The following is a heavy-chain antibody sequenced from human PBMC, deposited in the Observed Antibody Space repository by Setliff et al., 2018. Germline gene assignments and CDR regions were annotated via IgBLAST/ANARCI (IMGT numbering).Heavy chain of an antibody. CDR1: GGTFSSFD. CDR2: IMPIFGTT. D-gene: IGHD3-3*01. J-gene: IGHJ6*03. Sequence: SVKVSCKASGGTFSSFDISWVRQAPGQGLEWMGGIMPIFGTTNYAQKFQGRVTITTDESTSTAYMELSSLTSEDTAVYYCARERGVVVSSVEYYYYMDVWGKGTTVTV. CDR3: ARERGVVVSSVEYYYYMDV. V-gene: IGHV1-69*05.